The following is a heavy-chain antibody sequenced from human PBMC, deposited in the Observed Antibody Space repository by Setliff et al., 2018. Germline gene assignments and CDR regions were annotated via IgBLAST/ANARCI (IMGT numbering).Heavy chain of an antibody. V-gene: IGHV4-61*02. CDR1: GGSMSSGPNY. CDR2: VYSSVYSSGIT. J-gene: IGHJ6*03. D-gene: IGHD1-1*01. Sequence: NPSETLSLTCTVSGGSMSSGPNYWSWIRQPAGRGLEWVGRVYSSVYSSGITSYNPSLTSRVTMSMDTSKNQFSMGLTSVTAADTAVYYCARESAGDESVRHLYYTDVWGRGTTVTVSS. CDR3: ARESAGDESVRHLYYTDV.